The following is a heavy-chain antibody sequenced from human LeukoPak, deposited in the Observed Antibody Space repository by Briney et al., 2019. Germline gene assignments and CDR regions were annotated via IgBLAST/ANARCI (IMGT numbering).Heavy chain of an antibody. CDR3: ARQIWGTTNFLLPDY. Sequence: KPSETLSLTCTVSDDSITSSSWSWIRQPPGKGLEWIGYIYYSGSTSYNPSLKSRVTISIDTSKNQFSLKVSSVTAADTAVYYCARQIWGTTNFLLPDYWGQGTLDTASS. D-gene: IGHD1-7*01. CDR1: DDSITSSS. CDR2: IYYSGST. J-gene: IGHJ4*02. V-gene: IGHV4-59*08.